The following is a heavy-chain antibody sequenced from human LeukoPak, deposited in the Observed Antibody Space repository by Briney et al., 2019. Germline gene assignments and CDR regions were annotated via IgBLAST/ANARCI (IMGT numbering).Heavy chain of an antibody. J-gene: IGHJ5*02. V-gene: IGHV3-7*01. CDR1: GFTFSSYW. D-gene: IGHD6-13*01. Sequence: GGSLRLSCAASGFTFSSYWMSWVRQAPGKGLEWVANIKQDGSEKYYVDSVKGRFTISRDNAKNSLYLQMNSLRAEDTAVYYCARGRSSYSSSQVGPWGQGTLVTVSS. CDR3: ARGRSSYSSSQVGP. CDR2: IKQDGSEK.